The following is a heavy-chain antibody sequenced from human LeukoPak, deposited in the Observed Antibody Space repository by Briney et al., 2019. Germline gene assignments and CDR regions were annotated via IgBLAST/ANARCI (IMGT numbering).Heavy chain of an antibody. CDR2: ISYDGSNK. J-gene: IGHJ4*02. Sequence: GGSLRLSCAASGFTFSRYGMHWVRQAPGKGLEWVAVISYDGSNKYYADSVKGRFTISRDNSKNTLYLQMNSLRAEDTAVYYCARDGGRDYVPRYYFDYWGQGTLVTVSS. D-gene: IGHD4-17*01. V-gene: IGHV3-30*03. CDR1: GFTFSRYG. CDR3: ARDGGRDYVPRYYFDY.